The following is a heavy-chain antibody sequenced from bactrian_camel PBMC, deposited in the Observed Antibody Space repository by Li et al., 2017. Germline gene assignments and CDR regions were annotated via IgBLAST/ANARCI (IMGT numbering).Heavy chain of an antibody. Sequence: QVQLVESGGGLVQPGESLRLSCAASGYTYNRNCMGWVRQAPGKGLEWVSTISSNGGTTIYDDSVKGRFTISRDNAKTTLYLQLNSLRTEDTAMYYCAKDVGTWLERGQGTQVTVS. CDR1: GYTYNRNC. J-gene: IGHJ4*01. V-gene: IGHV3S1*01. D-gene: IGHD1*01. CDR3: AKDVGTWLE. CDR2: ISSNGGTT.